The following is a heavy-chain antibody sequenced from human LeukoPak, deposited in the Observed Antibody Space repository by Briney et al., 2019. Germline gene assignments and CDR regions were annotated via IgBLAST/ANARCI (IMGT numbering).Heavy chain of an antibody. V-gene: IGHV3-9*01. Sequence: GGSLRLSCAASGFTFYDYAMHGGRHAPGEGRGWGSGISWNSGSIGYADSVKGRFTISRDNAKNSLYLQMNSRRAEDTALYYCAKAGYCSSTSCRRAYYFDYWGQGTLVTVSS. CDR2: ISWNSGSI. CDR3: AKAGYCSSTSCRRAYYFDY. CDR1: GFTFYDYA. D-gene: IGHD2-2*01. J-gene: IGHJ4*02.